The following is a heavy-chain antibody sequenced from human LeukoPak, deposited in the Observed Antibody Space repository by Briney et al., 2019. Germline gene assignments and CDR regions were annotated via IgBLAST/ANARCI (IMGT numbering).Heavy chain of an antibody. V-gene: IGHV4-4*07. CDR3: ARQIASAGTAGFDF. J-gene: IGHJ4*02. CDR1: GGSISSYY. CDR2: IYSTGST. Sequence: SETLSLTCTVSGGSISSYYWSWIRQPAGKGLEWIGRIYSTGSTNYNPSLKSRVTMSVDTSKNQFSLRLRSVTAADTAEYYCARQIASAGTAGFDFWGQGALVTVSS. D-gene: IGHD6-13*01.